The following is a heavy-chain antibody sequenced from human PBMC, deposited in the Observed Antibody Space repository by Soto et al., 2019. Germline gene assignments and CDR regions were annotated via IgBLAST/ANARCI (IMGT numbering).Heavy chain of an antibody. CDR2: ISGSGGST. V-gene: IGHV3-23*01. CDR1: GFTFSSYA. D-gene: IGHD3-16*01. Sequence: GGSLRLSCAASGFTFSSYAMSWVRQAPGKGLEWVSAISGSGGSTYYADSVKGRFTISRDNSKNTLYLQMNSLRAEDTAVYYCAKDGALIKRTTYYFEYWGQGTLVTVSS. CDR3: AKDGALIKRTTYYFEY. J-gene: IGHJ4*02.